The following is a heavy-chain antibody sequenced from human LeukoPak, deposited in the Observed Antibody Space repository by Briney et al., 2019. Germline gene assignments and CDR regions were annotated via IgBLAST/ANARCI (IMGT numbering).Heavy chain of an antibody. D-gene: IGHD1/OR15-1a*01. CDR3: AREGGNTGFDY. J-gene: IGHJ4*02. V-gene: IGHV1-2*02. CDR2: INPNSGGT. Sequence: ASVKVSCKVSGYTLTELSMHWVRQAPGQGLEWMGWINPNSGGTNYAQKFQGRVTMTRDTSISTAYMELSRLRSDDTAVYYCAREGGNTGFDYWGQGTLVTVSS. CDR1: GYTLTELS.